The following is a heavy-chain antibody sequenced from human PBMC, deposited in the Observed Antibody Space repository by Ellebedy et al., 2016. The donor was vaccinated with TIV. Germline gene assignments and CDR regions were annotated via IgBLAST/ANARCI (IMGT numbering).Heavy chain of an antibody. CDR2: ISWNSRSI. V-gene: IGHV3-9*01. Sequence: GGSLRLSCGASGFTFDDYAMIWVRQAPGKGLEWVSGISWNSRSIGYADSVEGRFTISRDNARKTLFLQVDSLRAEDTAVYYCARESVRYFDWDYWGQGTLVTVSS. J-gene: IGHJ4*02. CDR3: ARESVRYFDWDY. CDR1: GFTFDDYA. D-gene: IGHD3-9*01.